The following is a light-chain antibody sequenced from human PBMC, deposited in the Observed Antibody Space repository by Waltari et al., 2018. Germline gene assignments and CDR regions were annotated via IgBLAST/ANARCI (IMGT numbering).Light chain of an antibody. CDR3: YQRREWPLS. J-gene: IGKJ5*01. V-gene: IGKV3-11*01. Sequence: EIVLTQSPATVSLSQGERATLSCGASRSVGSDGFLWYQQKPGRSPRLLIYDISMRATGIPARFSGSGSGTDFTLTISSLEPEDFAVYYCYQRREWPLSFGQGTRLEIK. CDR1: RSVGSD. CDR2: DIS.